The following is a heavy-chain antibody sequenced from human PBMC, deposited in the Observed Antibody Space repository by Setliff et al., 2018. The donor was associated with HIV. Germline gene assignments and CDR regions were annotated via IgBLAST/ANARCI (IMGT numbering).Heavy chain of an antibody. V-gene: IGHV1-69*13. CDR2: IIPIFGTA. D-gene: IGHD3-22*01. CDR1: GGTFSSYA. Sequence: SVKVSCKASGGTFSSYAINWVRQAPGQGLEWMGGIIPIFGTANYAQKFQGGLTIPADESLTTAYMELSSLTSEDTAVYYCARPTTEGDYYDSSGYLSGAFDIWGQGTMVTVSS. CDR3: ARPTTEGDYYDSSGYLSGAFDI. J-gene: IGHJ3*02.